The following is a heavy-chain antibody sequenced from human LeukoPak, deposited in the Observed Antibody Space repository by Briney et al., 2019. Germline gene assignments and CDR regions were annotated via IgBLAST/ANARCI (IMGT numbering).Heavy chain of an antibody. CDR1: GYTFTSYG. V-gene: IGHV1-18*01. CDR3: ARDPLSYSSSSEGNYYYYYGMDV. CDR2: ISAYNGNT. Sequence: ASVKVSCKASGYTFTSYGISWVRQAPGQGLEWMGWISAYNGNTNYAQKLQGRVTMTTDTSTSTAYMELRSLRSDDTAVYYCARDPLSYSSSSEGNYYYYYGMDVWGQGTTVTVSS. J-gene: IGHJ6*02. D-gene: IGHD6-6*01.